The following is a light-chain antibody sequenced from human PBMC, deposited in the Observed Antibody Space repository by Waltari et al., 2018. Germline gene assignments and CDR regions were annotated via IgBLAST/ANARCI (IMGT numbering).Light chain of an antibody. J-gene: IGKJ2*02. CDR1: QSISNN. V-gene: IGKV3-15*01. CDR3: QQYNTWPPST. CDR2: GAS. Sequence: EIVMTQSPAALSVSPGERATLSCRARQSISNNLARYQHKPGQPPRLLISGASTRATGVPARFSGSGSATEFTRTISSLQSEDSAIYFCQQYNTWPPSTFGQGTKLEIK.